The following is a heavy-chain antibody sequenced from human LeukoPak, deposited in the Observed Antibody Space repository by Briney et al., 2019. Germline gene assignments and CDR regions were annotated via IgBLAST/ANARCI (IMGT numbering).Heavy chain of an antibody. CDR1: GGSFSGYY. J-gene: IGHJ4*02. Sequence: PSETLSLTCAVYGGSFSGYYWSWIRQPPGKGLEWIGEINHSGSTNYNPSLKSRDHISGHTSKHQFSPKVSSETGADRGVYYCARYSAAAASFCVYGGERTLVTVSS. CDR3: ARYSAAAASFCVY. D-gene: IGHD2-2*01. V-gene: IGHV4-34*01. CDR2: INHSGST.